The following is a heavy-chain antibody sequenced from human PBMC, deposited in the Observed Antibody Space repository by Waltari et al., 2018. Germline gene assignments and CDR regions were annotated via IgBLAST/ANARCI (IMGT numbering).Heavy chain of an antibody. Sequence: EVQLVESGGGLVQPGGSLRLSCAASGFTFSSYWMHWVRQAPGKGLVWVSGINSDGSSTSYADSVKGRFTISRDNVKNTLYLQMNSLRADDTAVYYCARLYCSGGSCYSGDAFDIWGQGTTVTVSS. CDR2: INSDGSST. V-gene: IGHV3-74*01. CDR1: GFTFSSYW. D-gene: IGHD2-15*01. CDR3: ARLYCSGGSCYSGDAFDI. J-gene: IGHJ3*02.